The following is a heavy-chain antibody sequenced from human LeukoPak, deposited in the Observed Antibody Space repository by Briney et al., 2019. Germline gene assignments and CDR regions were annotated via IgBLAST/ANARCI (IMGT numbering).Heavy chain of an antibody. CDR1: GYTFTGYY. D-gene: IGHD6-19*01. J-gene: IGHJ4*02. CDR2: INPNSGGT. V-gene: IGHV1-2*02. CDR3: ARIAVAGHGDY. Sequence: ASMKVSCTASGYTFTGYYMHWVRQAPGQGLEWMGWINPNSGGTNYAQKFQGRVTMTRDTSISTAYMELSRLRSDDTAVYYCARIAVAGHGDYWGQGTLVTVSS.